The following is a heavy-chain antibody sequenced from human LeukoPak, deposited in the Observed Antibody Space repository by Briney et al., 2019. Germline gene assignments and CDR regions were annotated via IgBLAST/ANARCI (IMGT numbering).Heavy chain of an antibody. D-gene: IGHD3-22*01. CDR1: GYTFTSCG. Sequence: GASVKVSCKASGYTFTSCGISWVRQAPGQGLEWMGWISAYNGNTNYAQKLQGRVTMTTDTSTSTAYMELRSLRSDDTAVYYCAREGVTMIVVAETGPDYWGQGTLVTVPS. J-gene: IGHJ4*02. CDR3: AREGVTMIVVAETGPDY. V-gene: IGHV1-18*01. CDR2: ISAYNGNT.